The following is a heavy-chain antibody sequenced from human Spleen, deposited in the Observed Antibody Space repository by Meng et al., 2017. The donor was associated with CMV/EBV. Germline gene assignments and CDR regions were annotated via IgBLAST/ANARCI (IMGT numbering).Heavy chain of an antibody. J-gene: IGHJ6*02. CDR2: ISSSSSYI. CDR3: ARASDIAVVGAPSYFYNYGMDV. CDR1: GFTFSYYS. D-gene: IGHD2-2*01. Sequence: GGSLRLSCAASGFTFSYYSMNWVRQAPGKGLEWVSFISSSSSYIYYADSVKGRFTISGDNTQSSLFLQMNSLRAEDTAIYYCARASDIAVVGAPSYFYNYGMDVWGQGTTVTVSS. V-gene: IGHV3-21*01.